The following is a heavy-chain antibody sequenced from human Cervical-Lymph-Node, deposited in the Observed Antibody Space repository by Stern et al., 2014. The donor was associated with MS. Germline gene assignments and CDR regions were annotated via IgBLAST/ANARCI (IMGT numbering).Heavy chain of an antibody. J-gene: IGHJ4*02. CDR2: IIPFLGIA. CDR1: GGTLNNYA. D-gene: IGHD3-22*01. Sequence: VQLVESGAEVKKPGSSVKVSCQASGGTLNNYAVSWVRQPPGQGLEWIGKIIPFLGIASYAHKFQGRVTLTAAATTSYMEVSSLRSDDTAVYYCARSPDLYDSSGYYFDWGRGALVTVSS. V-gene: IGHV1-69*09. CDR3: ARSPDLYDSSGYYFD.